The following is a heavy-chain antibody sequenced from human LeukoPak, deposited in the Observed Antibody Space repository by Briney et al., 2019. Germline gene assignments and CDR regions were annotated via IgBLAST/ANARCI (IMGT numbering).Heavy chain of an antibody. CDR2: IVHSGNT. V-gene: IGHV4-34*12. CDR1: GGSFSGYY. Sequence: KASETLSLTRAVYGGSFSGYYWSWIRQPPGKGLEWIGEIVHSGNTKYNPSLKSRVTISVDTSKNQFSLNLTSVTAADTAVYYCARFGSSTWYKGAFDIWGQGTMVTVAS. J-gene: IGHJ3*02. D-gene: IGHD6-13*01. CDR3: ARFGSSTWYKGAFDI.